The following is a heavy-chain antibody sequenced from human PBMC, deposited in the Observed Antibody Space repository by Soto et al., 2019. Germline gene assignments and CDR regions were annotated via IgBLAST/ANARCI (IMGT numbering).Heavy chain of an antibody. Sequence: GASVKVSCKVSGYTLTELSMHWVRQTPGKGLEWMGGFDPEDGETIYAQKFQGRVTMTEDTSTDTAYMELSSLRSEDTAVYYCARLLGYCSGGSCSDKIYYYYYYMDVWGKGTTVTVSS. D-gene: IGHD2-15*01. J-gene: IGHJ6*03. V-gene: IGHV1-24*01. CDR1: GYTLTELS. CDR3: ARLLGYCSGGSCSDKIYYYYYYMDV. CDR2: FDPEDGET.